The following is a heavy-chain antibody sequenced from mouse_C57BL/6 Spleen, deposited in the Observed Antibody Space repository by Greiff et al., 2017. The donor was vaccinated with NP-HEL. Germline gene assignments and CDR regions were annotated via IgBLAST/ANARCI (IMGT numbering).Heavy chain of an antibody. D-gene: IGHD2-4*01. CDR1: GYTFTDYY. CDR2: IYPGSGNT. J-gene: IGHJ1*03. Sequence: QVQLQQSGAELVRPGASVKLSCKASGYTFTDYYINWVKQRPGQGLEWIARIYPGSGNTYYNEKFKGKATLTAEKSSSTAYMQLSSLTSEDSAVYFCARDYDYDRGYFDVWGTGTTVTVSS. CDR3: ARDYDYDRGYFDV. V-gene: IGHV1-76*01.